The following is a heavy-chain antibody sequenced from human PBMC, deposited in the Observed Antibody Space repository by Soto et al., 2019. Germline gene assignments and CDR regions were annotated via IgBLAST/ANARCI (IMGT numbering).Heavy chain of an antibody. CDR2: IYYSGST. CDR3: AHTMVRGVIIKRNSAFDI. CDR1: GGSISSSSYY. V-gene: IGHV4-39*01. J-gene: IGHJ3*02. Sequence: SETLSLTCTVSGGSISSSSYYWGWIRQPPGKGLEWIGSIYYSGSTYYNPSLKSRVTISVDTSKNQFSLKLSSVTAADTAVYYCAHTMVRGVIIKRNSAFDIWGQGTMVT. D-gene: IGHD3-10*01.